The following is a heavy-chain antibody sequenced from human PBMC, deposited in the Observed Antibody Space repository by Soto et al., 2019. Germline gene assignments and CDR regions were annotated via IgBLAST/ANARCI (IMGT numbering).Heavy chain of an antibody. V-gene: IGHV1-46*01. Sequence: QVQLVQSGAEVKNPGASVEVSCQASGYTFASHYIHWVRQAPGQGLEWMGVINPNGGNTRYAQRFQDRLTLTTDTPTNTVYLDLSSLSSDDTAVYYCGRDTSGLDYWGQGTLVTVSS. CDR1: GYTFASHY. CDR2: INPNGGNT. J-gene: IGHJ4*02. CDR3: GRDTSGLDY.